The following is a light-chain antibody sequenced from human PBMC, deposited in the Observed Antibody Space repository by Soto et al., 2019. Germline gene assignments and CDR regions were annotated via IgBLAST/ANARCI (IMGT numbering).Light chain of an antibody. CDR2: GNN. V-gene: IGLV1-40*01. Sequence: QSVLTQPPSVSGAPGQRVTISCTGSRSNIGAGYDVHWYQQLPGTAPKLLIYGNNTRPSGVPDRFSGSKSGTSASLAITGLQAEDEADYYCQSYDNSLSGSKVFGGGTKLTVL. CDR1: RSNIGAGYD. CDR3: QSYDNSLSGSKV. J-gene: IGLJ2*01.